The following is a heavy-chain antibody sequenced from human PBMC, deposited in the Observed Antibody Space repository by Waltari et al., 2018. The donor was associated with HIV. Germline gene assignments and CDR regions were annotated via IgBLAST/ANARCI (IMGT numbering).Heavy chain of an antibody. Sequence: QVQLQQWGAGLLKPSETLSLTCDVYGGSFSGYYWSWIRQPPGKGLEWIGEINHSGSTNYNPSLKSRVTISVDTSKNQFSLKLSSVTAADTAVYYCARVGPAGAVYYFDYWGQGTLVTVSS. J-gene: IGHJ4*02. D-gene: IGHD1-26*01. V-gene: IGHV4-34*01. CDR2: INHSGST. CDR1: GGSFSGYY. CDR3: ARVGPAGAVYYFDY.